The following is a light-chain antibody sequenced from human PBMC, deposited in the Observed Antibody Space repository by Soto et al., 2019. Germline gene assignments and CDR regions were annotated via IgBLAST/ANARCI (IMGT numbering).Light chain of an antibody. CDR2: SNN. V-gene: IGLV1-44*01. Sequence: QSVLTQPPSASGTPGQRVTISCSGSSSNIASNTVNWYQQLPGTAPKLLIYSNNQRPSGVPDRFSGYKSGTSASLAISGLQSEDEADYYCAAWDDSLNGLVFGGGTKLTVL. CDR3: AAWDDSLNGLV. J-gene: IGLJ2*01. CDR1: SSNIASNT.